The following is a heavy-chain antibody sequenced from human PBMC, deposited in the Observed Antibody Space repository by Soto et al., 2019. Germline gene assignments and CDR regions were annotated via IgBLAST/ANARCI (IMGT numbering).Heavy chain of an antibody. J-gene: IGHJ6*02. CDR2: IIPIPGTA. CDR3: ARSQGSSTSLEIYYYYYYGRDV. D-gene: IGHD2-2*01. V-gene: IGHV1-69*01. Sequence: QVQLVQSGAEVKKPGSSVTVSCKASGVTFGSYAISWVRQAPGQGLAWMGGIIPIPGTANYAQKFQGRVTIAADESTSTAYMELSSLRSEDTAVYYCARSQGSSTSLEIYYYYYYGRDVWGQGTTVTVSS. CDR1: GVTFGSYA.